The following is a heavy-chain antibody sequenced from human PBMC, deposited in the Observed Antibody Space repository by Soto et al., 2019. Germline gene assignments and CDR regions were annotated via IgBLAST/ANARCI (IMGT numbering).Heavy chain of an antibody. J-gene: IGHJ4*02. CDR3: ARDRVSWRHFSDTTPYFDQ. CDR1: GFTFDDHA. Sequence: LRLSCTTSGFTFDDHAMSWFRQAPGKGLEWVGSIRTRAYASTAEYAASVRGRFTISRDDSKGIAYLQMDSLKAEDTGVYLCARDRVSWRHFSDTTPYFDQWGQGTPVTVSS. V-gene: IGHV3-49*03. D-gene: IGHD3-3*02. CDR2: IRTRAYASTA.